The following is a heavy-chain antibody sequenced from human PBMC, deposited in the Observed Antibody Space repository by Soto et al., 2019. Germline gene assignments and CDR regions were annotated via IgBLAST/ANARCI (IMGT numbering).Heavy chain of an antibody. CDR1: GQSFSGHS. J-gene: IGHJ4*02. CDR2: INESGST. Sequence: QVQLQQWGAGLVKPSETLSLSCAVYGQSFSGHSWAWIRQPPGKGLEWIGEINESGSTYYNPSLKSRVTISTDTSKNQFSLKLSSVSAAATAAYFCARGSGIVALPGELEDVNYDYWGQATLVNVSS. CDR3: ARGSGIVALPGELEDVNYDY. V-gene: IGHV4-34*01. D-gene: IGHD1-1*01.